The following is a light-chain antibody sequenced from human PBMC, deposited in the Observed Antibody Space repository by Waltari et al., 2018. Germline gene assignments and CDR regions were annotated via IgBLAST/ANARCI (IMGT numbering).Light chain of an antibody. J-gene: IGKJ1*01. V-gene: IGKV1-39*01. Sequence: DIQMTQSPSSLSASVGDRVPITCRASQTISSYLSWYQQKPGKAPNLLIYAASSLQSGVPSRFSGSGSGTDFTLTISSLQPEDFATYYCQQSYNTPRTFGQGTKVEVK. CDR2: AAS. CDR3: QQSYNTPRT. CDR1: QTISSY.